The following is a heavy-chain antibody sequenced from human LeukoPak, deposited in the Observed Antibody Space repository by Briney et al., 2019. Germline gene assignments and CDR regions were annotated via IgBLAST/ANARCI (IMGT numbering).Heavy chain of an antibody. CDR3: ARDQPVAGNYYYYYMDV. Sequence: ASVKVSCKASGYTFTGYYMHWVRQAPGQGLEWMGWINPNSGGTNYAQKFQGRVAMTRDTSISTGYMELSRLRSDDTAVYYCARDQPVAGNYYYYYMDVWGKGTTVTISS. D-gene: IGHD6-19*01. V-gene: IGHV1-2*02. CDR1: GYTFTGYY. J-gene: IGHJ6*03. CDR2: INPNSGGT.